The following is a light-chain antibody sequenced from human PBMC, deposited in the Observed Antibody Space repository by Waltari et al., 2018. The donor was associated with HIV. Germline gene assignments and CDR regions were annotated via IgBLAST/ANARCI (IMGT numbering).Light chain of an antibody. CDR1: QGISSD. Sequence: AIHSIKSPSSLSASVGHRVTIACRASQGISSDLGWYQQNQGQAPKLLSYAASTLQSGVSSTFSGSGSGTDVTLTISGLQPRDFATYYCLQDYYYPWTFGQETRVDLK. V-gene: IGKV1-6*01. CDR2: AAS. CDR3: LQDYYYPWT. J-gene: IGKJ1*01.